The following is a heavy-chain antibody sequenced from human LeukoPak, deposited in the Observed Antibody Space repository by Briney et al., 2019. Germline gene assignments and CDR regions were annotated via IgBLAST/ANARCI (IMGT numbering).Heavy chain of an antibody. CDR1: GFTFGDYG. J-gene: IGHJ6*03. D-gene: IGHD2/OR15-2a*01. CDR3: KASGLKTANSTRVGDFYYYYMDV. CDR2: INWNGDRK. Sequence: GGSLRLSCVASGFTFGDYGMSWVRQATGKGLEWVSAINWNGDRKRYAASLKGRFTVSRDNAKNALYLHMNSLRAEDTALYYCKASGLKTANSTRVGDFYYYYMDVWGKGTTVTVSS. V-gene: IGHV3-20*04.